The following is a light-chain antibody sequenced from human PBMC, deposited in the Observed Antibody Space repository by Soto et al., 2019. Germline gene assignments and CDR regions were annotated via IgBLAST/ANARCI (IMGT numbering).Light chain of an antibody. CDR2: DVS. CDR1: SSDVGGYTY. Sequence: QSALTQPASVSGSPGQSITISCTGTSSDVGGYTYVSWYQHHPGKAPKLMIYDVSNRPSGVSNRFSGSKSGNTASLTISGLQAEDEADYYCSSHTSSSTVVFGGGTQLTVL. J-gene: IGLJ2*01. CDR3: SSHTSSSTVV. V-gene: IGLV2-14*03.